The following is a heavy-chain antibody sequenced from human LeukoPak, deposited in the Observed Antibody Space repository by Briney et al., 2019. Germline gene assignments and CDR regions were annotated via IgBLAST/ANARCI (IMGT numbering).Heavy chain of an antibody. J-gene: IGHJ4*02. CDR2: IYHSGST. D-gene: IGHD3-22*01. CDR1: GGSISGGGYS. V-gene: IGHV4-30-2*01. Sequence: SQTLSLTCVVSGGSISGGGYSWSWIRQPPGKGLEWIGYIYHSGSTYYNPSLKSRVTISVDRSKNQFSLKLSSVTAADTAVYYCARVTSSGYRFDYWGQGTLVTVSS. CDR3: ARVTSSGYRFDY.